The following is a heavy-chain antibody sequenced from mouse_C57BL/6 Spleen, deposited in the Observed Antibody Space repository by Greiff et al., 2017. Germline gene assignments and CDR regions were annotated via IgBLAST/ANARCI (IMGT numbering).Heavy chain of an antibody. CDR2: IDPETGGT. V-gene: IGHV1-15*01. D-gene: IGHD1-1*01. Sequence: VQLQESGAELVRPGASVTLSCKASGYTFTDYEMHWVKQTPVHGLEWIGAIDPETGGTAYNQKFKGKAILTADKSSSTAYMELRSLTSEDSAVYYCTRSGSSHFDYWGQGTTLTVSS. J-gene: IGHJ2*01. CDR1: GYTFTDYE. CDR3: TRSGSSHFDY.